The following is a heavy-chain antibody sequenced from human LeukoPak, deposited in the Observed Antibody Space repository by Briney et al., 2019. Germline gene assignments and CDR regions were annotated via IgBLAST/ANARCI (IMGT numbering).Heavy chain of an antibody. D-gene: IGHD2-2*02. CDR1: GFTFSSYG. CDR2: IRYDGSNK. CDR3: AKGRYCSSTSCYSTAFDI. J-gene: IGHJ3*02. V-gene: IGHV3-30*02. Sequence: PGGSLRLSCAASGFTFSSYGMHWVRQAPGKGLEWVAFIRYDGSNKYYADSVKGRFTISRDNSKNTLYLQMNSLRAEDTAVNYCAKGRYCSSTSCYSTAFDIWGQGTMVTVSS.